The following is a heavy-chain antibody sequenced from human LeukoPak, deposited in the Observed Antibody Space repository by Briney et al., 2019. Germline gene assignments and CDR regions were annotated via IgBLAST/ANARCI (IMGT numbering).Heavy chain of an antibody. D-gene: IGHD4-17*01. CDR2: FDPEDGET. J-gene: IGHJ4*02. CDR3: ATGRSSLYGDYYFDY. V-gene: IGHV1-24*01. Sequence: ASVKVSCKVSGYTLTELSIHWVRQAPGKGLEWMGGFDPEDGETIYAQKFQGRVTMTEDTSTDTAYMELSSLRSEDTAVYYCATGRSSLYGDYYFDYWGQGTLVTVSS. CDR1: GYTLTELS.